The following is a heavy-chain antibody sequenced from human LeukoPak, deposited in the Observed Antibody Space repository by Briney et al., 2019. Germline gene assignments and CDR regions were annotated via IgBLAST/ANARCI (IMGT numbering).Heavy chain of an antibody. CDR3: ASSGEGVAGPFDY. D-gene: IGHD6-19*01. V-gene: IGHV4-34*01. J-gene: IGHJ4*02. Sequence: SETLSLTCAVYGGSFSGYYWSWIRQPPGKGLEWIGEINHSGSTNYNPSLKSRVTISVDTSKNQFSLKLSSVTAADTAVYYCASSGEGVAGPFDYWGQGTLVTVSS. CDR2: INHSGST. CDR1: GGSFSGYY.